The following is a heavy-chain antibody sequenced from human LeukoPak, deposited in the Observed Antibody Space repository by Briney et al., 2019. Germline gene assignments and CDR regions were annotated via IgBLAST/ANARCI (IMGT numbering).Heavy chain of an antibody. D-gene: IGHD3-10*01. CDR2: ISGSGGIT. Sequence: PGGSLRLSFAASGFTVSSYAMSWVRHAPGNGLEGGSAISGSGGITYYADSVKGRFTISRDNSKNTLYLQMNSLRAEDTAVYYCAKDMIQEGYGSGSYYGSLFDYWGQGTLVTVSS. CDR1: GFTVSSYA. CDR3: AKDMIQEGYGSGSYYGSLFDY. J-gene: IGHJ4*02. V-gene: IGHV3-23*01.